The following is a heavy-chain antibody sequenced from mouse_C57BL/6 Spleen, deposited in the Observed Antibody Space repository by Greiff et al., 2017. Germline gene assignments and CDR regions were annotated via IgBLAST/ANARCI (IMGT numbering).Heavy chain of an antibody. CDR2: IRNKANGYTT. Sequence: EVQGVESGGGLVQPGGSLCLSCAASGFTFTDYYMSWVRQPPGKALEWLGFIRNKANGYTTEYSASVKGRFTISRDNSQSILYLQMNALRAEDSATYYCARSSPNDYPMDYWGQGTSVTVSS. CDR3: ARSSPNDYPMDY. J-gene: IGHJ4*01. D-gene: IGHD2-4*01. V-gene: IGHV7-3*01. CDR1: GFTFTDYY.